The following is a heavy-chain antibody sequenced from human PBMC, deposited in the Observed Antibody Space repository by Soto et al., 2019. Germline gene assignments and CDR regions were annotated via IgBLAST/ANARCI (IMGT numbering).Heavy chain of an antibody. J-gene: IGHJ3*02. CDR2: IIPIFGTA. Sequence: QVQLVQSGAEVKKPGSSVKVSCKASGGTFSSYAISWVRQAPGQGLEWMGGIIPIFGTANYAQKFQGRVTIPGDEPTSPAYMELSGLRSGDRAFYYWASPLVATLGGCDSFDIGAKGTMVPVSS. CDR1: GGTFSSYA. V-gene: IGHV1-69*01. CDR3: ASPLVATLGGCDSFDI. D-gene: IGHD5-12*01.